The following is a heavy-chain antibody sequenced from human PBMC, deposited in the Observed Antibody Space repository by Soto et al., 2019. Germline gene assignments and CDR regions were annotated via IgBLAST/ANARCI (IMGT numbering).Heavy chain of an antibody. CDR2: FDPEDGET. CDR1: GYTLTELS. Sequence: ASVKVSCKVSGYTLTELSMHWVLQAPGKVLEWMGGFDPEDGETIYAQKFQGRVTMTEDTSTDTAYMELSSLRSEDTAVYYCATSSSSHYDSSGYGMDVWGQGTTVTVSS. V-gene: IGHV1-24*01. J-gene: IGHJ6*02. CDR3: ATSSSSHYDSSGYGMDV. D-gene: IGHD3-22*01.